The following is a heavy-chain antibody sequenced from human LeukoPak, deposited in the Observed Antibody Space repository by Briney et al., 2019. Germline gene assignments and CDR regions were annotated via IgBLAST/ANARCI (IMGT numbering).Heavy chain of an antibody. CDR2: IYYSGST. J-gene: IGHJ4*02. CDR3: AKDHPLYSSGWFHFDY. Sequence: SETLSLTCTVSGGSISSYYWSWIRQPPGKGLEWIGYIYYSGSTNYNPSLKSRVTISVDTSKNQFSLKLSSVTAADTAVYYCAKDHPLYSSGWFHFDYWGQGTLVTVSS. CDR1: GGSISSYY. V-gene: IGHV4-59*01. D-gene: IGHD6-19*01.